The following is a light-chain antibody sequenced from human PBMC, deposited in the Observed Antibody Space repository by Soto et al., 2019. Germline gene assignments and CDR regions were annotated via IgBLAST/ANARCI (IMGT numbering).Light chain of an antibody. J-gene: IGKJ5*01. CDR1: QSVSSSY. Sequence: EIVLTQYPGTLSLSPGERATLSCRASQSVSSSYLAWYQQKPGQAPRLLIYGASSRATGITDRFSGSGSGTDFTLTISRLEPEDFAVYFCQHFGSSPPITFGQGTRLEIK. CDR3: QHFGSSPPIT. V-gene: IGKV3-20*01. CDR2: GAS.